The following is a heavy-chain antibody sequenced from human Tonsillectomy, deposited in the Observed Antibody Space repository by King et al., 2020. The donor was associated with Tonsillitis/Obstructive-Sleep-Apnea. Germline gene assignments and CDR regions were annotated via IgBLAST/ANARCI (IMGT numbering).Heavy chain of an antibody. Sequence: QLVQSGAEVKKPGSSVKVSCKASGGTFSSYGFSWVRQAPGQGLEWMGRIIPILDIANYAQRFQGRVTITADKSTSTAYMELRSLRSEDTAVYYCAGGDSSGYYRDYFYSMDVWGKGTTVTVSS. J-gene: IGHJ6*04. CDR1: GGTFSSYG. CDR2: IIPILDIA. V-gene: IGHV1-69*09. CDR3: AGGDSSGYYRDYFYSMDV. D-gene: IGHD3-22*01.